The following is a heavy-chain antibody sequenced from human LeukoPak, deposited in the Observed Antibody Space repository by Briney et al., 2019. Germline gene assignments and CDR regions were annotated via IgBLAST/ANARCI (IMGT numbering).Heavy chain of an antibody. J-gene: IGHJ1*01. CDR3: ARGEFMITFGGVIVQSGYFHH. V-gene: IGHV4-30-2*01. D-gene: IGHD3-16*02. Sequence: PQTLSLTCAVSGGSISSGGYSWSWIRQPPGKGLEWIVYIYRSGSTYYNPSLKSRVTISVDTSKNQFSLKLSSVTAADTAVYYCARGEFMITFGGVIVQSGYFHHWGQGTLVTVSS. CDR1: GGSISSGGYS. CDR2: IYRSGST.